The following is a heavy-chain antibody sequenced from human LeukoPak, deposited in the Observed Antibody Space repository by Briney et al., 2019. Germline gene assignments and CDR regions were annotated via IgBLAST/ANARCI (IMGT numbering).Heavy chain of an antibody. Sequence: GGSLRLSCAASGFTFSKFAMAWVRQAPGKGLQWVSGISGGGVAIYYADSVKGRFTISRDNSKNTLYLQMNSLRAEDTAVYYCAKDGFDYYDSSGYYYFNYWGQGTLVTVSS. D-gene: IGHD3-22*01. V-gene: IGHV3-23*01. J-gene: IGHJ4*02. CDR2: ISGGGVAI. CDR1: GFTFSKFA. CDR3: AKDGFDYYDSSGYYYFNY.